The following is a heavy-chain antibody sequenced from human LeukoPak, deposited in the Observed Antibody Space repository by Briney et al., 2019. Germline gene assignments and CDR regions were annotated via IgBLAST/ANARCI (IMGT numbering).Heavy chain of an antibody. CDR2: IKSKTDGGTT. V-gene: IGHV3-15*01. CDR3: TTDRVVATIWGYYYYGMDV. D-gene: IGHD5-12*01. Sequence: PEGSLRLSCAASGFTFSNAWMSWVRQAPGKGLEWVGRIKSKTDGGTTDYAAPVKGRFTISRDDSKNTLYLQMNSLKTEDTAVYYCTTDRVVATIWGYYYYGMDVWGKGTTVTVSS. CDR1: GFTFSNAW. J-gene: IGHJ6*04.